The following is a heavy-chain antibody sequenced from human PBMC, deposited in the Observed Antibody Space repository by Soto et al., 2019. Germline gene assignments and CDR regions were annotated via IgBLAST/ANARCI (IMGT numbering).Heavy chain of an antibody. CDR3: ARAQWSSGWYSDY. D-gene: IGHD6-19*01. V-gene: IGHV1-69*02. J-gene: IGHJ4*02. CDR2: IIPILGIA. Sequence: SVKVSCKASGGTFSSYTISWVRQAPGQGLEWMGRIIPILGIANYAQKFQGRVTITADKSTSTAYMELSSLRSEDTAVYYCARAQWSSGWYSDYWGQGTLVTVSS. CDR1: GGTFSSYT.